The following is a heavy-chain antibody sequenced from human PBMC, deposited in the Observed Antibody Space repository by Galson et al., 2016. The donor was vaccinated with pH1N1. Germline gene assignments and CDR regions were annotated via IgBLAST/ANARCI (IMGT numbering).Heavy chain of an antibody. Sequence: SLRLSCAASGFTFSNHAMHWVRQAPGKGLEYVAGISGSGTSANYADSVKGRFTIFRDNSKNILYLQMNSLRVEDTAIYYCAKGYYHDSSGYSIFDYWGQGTLVAVSS. CDR2: ISGSGTSA. CDR1: GFTFSNHA. V-gene: IGHV3-23*01. CDR3: AKGYYHDSSGYSIFDY. D-gene: IGHD3-22*01. J-gene: IGHJ4*02.